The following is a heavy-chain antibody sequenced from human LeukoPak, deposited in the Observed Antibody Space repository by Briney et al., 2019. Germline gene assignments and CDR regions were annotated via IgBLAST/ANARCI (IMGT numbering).Heavy chain of an antibody. CDR3: ARDREEKDGYNYQWYFDL. D-gene: IGHD5-24*01. Sequence: PLETLSLTRTVSGGSISSGDYYWSWMRQPPGKGLEWIGYIYYSGSTYYNPSLKSRVTISVDTSKNQFSLKLSSVTAADTAVYYCARDREEKDGYNYQWYFDLWGRGTLVTVSS. J-gene: IGHJ2*01. CDR2: IYYSGST. V-gene: IGHV4-30-4*01. CDR1: GGSISSGDYY.